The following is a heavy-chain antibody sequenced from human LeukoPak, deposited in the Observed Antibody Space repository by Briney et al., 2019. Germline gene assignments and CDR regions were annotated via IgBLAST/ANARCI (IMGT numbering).Heavy chain of an antibody. J-gene: IGHJ4*02. CDR3: ARRDISSGWSFDY. V-gene: IGHV4-4*07. D-gene: IGHD6-19*01. Sequence: SETLSLTCTVSGGSISNYHWSWIRQPAGKGLEWIGQIHTSGSTNYDPPLKSRVTMSIDTTEDQVSLTIRSVTAADTAFYYCARRDISSGWSFDYWGQGTLVTVSS. CDR2: IHTSGST. CDR1: GGSISNYH.